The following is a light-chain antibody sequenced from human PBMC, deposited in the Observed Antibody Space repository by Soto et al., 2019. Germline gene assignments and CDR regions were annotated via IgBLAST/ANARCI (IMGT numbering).Light chain of an antibody. Sequence: EIVLTQSPGTLSLSPGERATLSCRASQSVSNNYLAWYQQKPGQAPRLLIYDASRRATDIPDRFSRSGSGTEFTLTMSRLEPEDFAVYFCQQYGISLLTFCGVTLVEIK. V-gene: IGKV3-20*01. CDR1: QSVSNNY. J-gene: IGKJ4*01. CDR2: DAS. CDR3: QQYGISLLT.